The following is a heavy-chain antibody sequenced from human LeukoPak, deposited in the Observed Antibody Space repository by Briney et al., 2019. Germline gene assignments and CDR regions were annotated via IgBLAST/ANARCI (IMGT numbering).Heavy chain of an antibody. CDR1: GFTFSSYW. CDR2: IKQDGSEK. D-gene: IGHD3-3*01. Sequence: PGGSLRLSCAASGFTFSSYWMSWVRQAPGKGLEWVANIKQDGSEKYYVDSVKGRFTISRDNAKNSLYLQMNSLRAEDTAVYYCARVAPRTFGVLIIRADHDAFDIWGQGTMVTVSS. J-gene: IGHJ3*02. CDR3: ARVAPRTFGVLIIRADHDAFDI. V-gene: IGHV3-7*01.